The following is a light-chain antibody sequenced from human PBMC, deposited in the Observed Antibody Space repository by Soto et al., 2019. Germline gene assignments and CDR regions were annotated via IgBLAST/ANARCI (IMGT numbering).Light chain of an antibody. CDR2: WAS. CDR1: QSVLYSSNNKNY. V-gene: IGKV4-1*01. CDR3: QQYYSTPLT. J-gene: IGKJ4*01. Sequence: DIVMTQSPDSLAVSLGERATINCKSSQSVLYSSNNKNYLAWYQQLSREPPKLLIYWASTRESGVPDRFSGSGSGTDFTLTISSLQAEDVAVYYCQQYYSTPLTFGGGTKVDIK.